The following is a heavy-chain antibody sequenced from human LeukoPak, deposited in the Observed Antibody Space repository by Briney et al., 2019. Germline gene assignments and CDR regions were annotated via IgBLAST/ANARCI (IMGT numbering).Heavy chain of an antibody. CDR2: ISHSGST. D-gene: IGHD3-22*01. CDR3: ARQVPDYNDGSGSPIWFDP. CDR1: GDSISSYD. Sequence: PSETLSLTCTVSGDSISSYDWSWIRPPPGKGLEWIGYISHSGSTNYYPPLKSRVTISLDTPKNQFSLKLTSVTAADTAVYYCARQVPDYNDGSGSPIWFDPWGQGSMVTVSS. J-gene: IGHJ5*02. V-gene: IGHV4-59*08.